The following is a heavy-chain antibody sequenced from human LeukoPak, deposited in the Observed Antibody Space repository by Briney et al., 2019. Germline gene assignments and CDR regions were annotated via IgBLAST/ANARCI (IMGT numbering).Heavy chain of an antibody. J-gene: IGHJ4*02. CDR2: INPSGGST. CDR1: GYTFTSYY. CDR3: ARVMAHRGGAYYFDY. Sequence: ASVKVSCKASGYTFTSYYMHWVRQAPGQGLEWMGIINPSGGSTSYAQKFQGRVTMTRDTSTSTVYMELSSLRSEDTAVYYCARVMAHRGGAYYFDYWGQGTLATVSS. D-gene: IGHD3-16*01. V-gene: IGHV1-46*01.